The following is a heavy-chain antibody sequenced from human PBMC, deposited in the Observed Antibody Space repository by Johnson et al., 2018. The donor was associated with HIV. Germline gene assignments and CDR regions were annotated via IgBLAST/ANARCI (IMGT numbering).Heavy chain of an antibody. D-gene: IGHD3-16*01. Sequence: QEQLVESGGGLVQPGGSLRLSCAASGFTFSSYAMSWVRQAPGKGLEWVAVIWYDGSNKYYADSVKGRFTISRDNSKNTLYLQMNSLRAEATAVYYCARGRGALDIWGQGTTVTVSS. V-gene: IGHV3-30*04. CDR1: GFTFSSYA. CDR3: ARGRGALDI. CDR2: IWYDGSNK. J-gene: IGHJ3*02.